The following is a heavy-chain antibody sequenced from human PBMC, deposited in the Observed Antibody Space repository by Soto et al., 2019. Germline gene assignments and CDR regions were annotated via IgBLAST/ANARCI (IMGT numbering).Heavy chain of an antibody. V-gene: IGHV3-23*01. D-gene: IGHD1-26*01. Sequence: EMQLLESGGGFIQPGGSLRLSCAASGFTFTDYAFSWVRQAPGQGLEWVSVISADGEKSLHADSVKGRFTISRDNSKNTIYLHMTSLRVDDTAVYFCAREMPLGGILGAEPFDYWGQGTLVTVSS. CDR1: GFTFTDYA. CDR2: ISADGEKS. J-gene: IGHJ4*02. CDR3: AREMPLGGILGAEPFDY.